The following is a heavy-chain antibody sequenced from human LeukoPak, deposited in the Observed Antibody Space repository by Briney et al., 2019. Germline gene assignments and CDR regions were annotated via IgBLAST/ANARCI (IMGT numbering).Heavy chain of an antibody. J-gene: IGHJ4*02. D-gene: IGHD3-22*01. Sequence: GGSLRLSCAASGFTFSTYAMSWVRQAPGKGLEWVAVISYDGSNKYYADSVKGRFTISRDNSKNTLYLQMNSLRAEDTAVYYCARDEHSSGYSALSRFDYWGQGTLVTVSS. V-gene: IGHV3-30*04. CDR1: GFTFSTYA. CDR3: ARDEHSSGYSALSRFDY. CDR2: ISYDGSNK.